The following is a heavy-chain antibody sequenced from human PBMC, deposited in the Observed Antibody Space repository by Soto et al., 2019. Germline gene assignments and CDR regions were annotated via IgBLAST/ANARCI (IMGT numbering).Heavy chain of an antibody. CDR2: LVPIFGTA. J-gene: IGHJ5*02. CDR3: ARDSLWFGELKRFDP. V-gene: IGHV1-69*01. Sequence: QVQLVQAGAEVKKPGSSVKVSCRASGGIFSSYAISWVRQAPGQGLEWMGGLVPIFGTANYAQKFQGRVTITADESTSTADMELGSLRSEDTAVYYCARDSLWFGELKRFDPWGQGTLVTVSS. D-gene: IGHD3-10*01. CDR1: GGIFSSYA.